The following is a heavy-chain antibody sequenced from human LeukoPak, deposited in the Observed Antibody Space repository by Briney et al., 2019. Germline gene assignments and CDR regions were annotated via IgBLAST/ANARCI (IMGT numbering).Heavy chain of an antibody. V-gene: IGHV1-2*02. D-gene: IGHD6-19*01. CDR3: APNSGYSSGWFTG. CDR1: GYTFTAHY. J-gene: IGHJ4*02. Sequence: ASVKVSCKASGYTFTAHYLHWVRQAPGQGLEWMGWVNPNSGGTRYAQHFQGRVVMTSDTSIGTAYMGLERLTSDDTAVYFCAPNSGYSSGWFTGWGQGTLVIVSS. CDR2: VNPNSGGT.